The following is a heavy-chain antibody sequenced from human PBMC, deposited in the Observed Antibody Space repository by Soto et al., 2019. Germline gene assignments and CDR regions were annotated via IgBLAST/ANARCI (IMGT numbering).Heavy chain of an antibody. CDR2: ISWNSGSI. CDR1: GFTFDDYA. J-gene: IGHJ4*02. Sequence: EVQLVESGGGLVHPGRSLRLSCAASGFTFDDYAMHWVRQAPGKGLEWVSGISWNSGSIGYADSVKGRFTISRDNAKNSLYLQMNSLRAEDTALYYCAKDRDYIWGSYPPEDWGQGTLVTVSS. V-gene: IGHV3-9*01. CDR3: AKDRDYIWGSYPPED. D-gene: IGHD3-16*02.